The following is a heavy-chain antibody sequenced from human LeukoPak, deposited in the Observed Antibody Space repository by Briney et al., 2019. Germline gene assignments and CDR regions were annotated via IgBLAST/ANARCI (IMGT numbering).Heavy chain of an antibody. J-gene: IGHJ5*02. V-gene: IGHV4-39*07. Sequence: PSETLSLTCTVSGGSISSSSYYWGWIRQPPGKGLEWIGTIFYSGSTYYNPSLKSRVTISVDTSKNQFSLNLSSVTAADTAVYYCARVGKQWLVLRGWFDPWGQGTLVTVSS. D-gene: IGHD6-19*01. CDR3: ARVGKQWLVLRGWFDP. CDR2: IFYSGST. CDR1: GGSISSSSYY.